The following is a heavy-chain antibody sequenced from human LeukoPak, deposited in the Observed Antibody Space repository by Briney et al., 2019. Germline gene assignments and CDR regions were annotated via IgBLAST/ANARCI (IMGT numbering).Heavy chain of an antibody. CDR2: ISAYNGNT. D-gene: IGHD3-22*01. V-gene: IGHV1-18*01. Sequence: ASVKVSCKASGYTFSSYGISWVRQAPGQGLEWMGWISAYNGNTNYAQRLQGRVTMTTDTSTSTAYMELRSLRSDDTAVYYCARANYDSSGYYRPFDYWGQGTLVTVSS. CDR3: ARANYDSSGYYRPFDY. J-gene: IGHJ4*02. CDR1: GYTFSSYG.